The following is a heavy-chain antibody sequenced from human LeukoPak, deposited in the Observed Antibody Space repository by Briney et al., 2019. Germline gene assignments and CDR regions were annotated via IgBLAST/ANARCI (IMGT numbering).Heavy chain of an antibody. J-gene: IGHJ3*02. CDR2: IYYSGST. CDR3: ARSGSWSAFDI. V-gene: IGHV4-59*01. CDR1: GDSISSYY. D-gene: IGHD1-1*01. Sequence: SETLSLTCTVSGDSISSYYWSWIRQSPGKGLEWIGYIYYSGSTNYNPSLKSRVTISVDTSKNQFSLKLSSVTAADTAVYYCARSGSWSAFDIWGQGTMVSVSS.